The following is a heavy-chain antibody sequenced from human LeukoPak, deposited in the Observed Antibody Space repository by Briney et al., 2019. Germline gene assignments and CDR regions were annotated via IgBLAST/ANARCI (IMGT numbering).Heavy chain of an antibody. D-gene: IGHD3-10*02. V-gene: IGHV4-59*08. J-gene: IGHJ4*02. Sequence: SETLSLTCTVSGGSISGYYWSWIRQPPGKGLEWIGDIYYSGSTNYNPSLKSRVTISVDTSKNQFSLKLSSVTAADTAVYYCAMSGEGTFDYWGQGTLVTVSS. CDR3: AMSGEGTFDY. CDR1: GGSISGYY. CDR2: IYYSGST.